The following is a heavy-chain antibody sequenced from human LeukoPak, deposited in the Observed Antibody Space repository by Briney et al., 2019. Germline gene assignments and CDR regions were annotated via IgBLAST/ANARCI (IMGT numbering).Heavy chain of an antibody. CDR2: IYYSGST. Sequence: SETLSLTCTVSGGSISSRSYCWGWIRQPPGKGLEWIGSIYYSGSTYYNPPLKSRVTISVDTSKNQFSLKLSSVTAADTAVYHCAGGIAAAGTGWFDPWGQGTLVTVSS. CDR3: AGGIAAAGTGWFDP. V-gene: IGHV4-39*01. D-gene: IGHD6-13*01. J-gene: IGHJ5*02. CDR1: GGSISSRSYC.